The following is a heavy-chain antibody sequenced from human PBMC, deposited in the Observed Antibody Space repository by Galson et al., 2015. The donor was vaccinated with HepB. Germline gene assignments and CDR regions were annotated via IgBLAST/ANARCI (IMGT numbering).Heavy chain of an antibody. CDR1: GFTFSYYT. J-gene: IGHJ6*02. Sequence: SLRLSCAASGFTFSYYTINWVRQAPGKGLEWVSSISGSSTYIYYTDSVWGRFTVSRDNSNGSLYLQMNSLRVEDTAVYYCARDRGRSDYGYYYGMDVWGQGTTVTVS. D-gene: IGHD4-17*01. V-gene: IGHV3-21*01. CDR2: ISGSSTYI. CDR3: ARDRGRSDYGYYYGMDV.